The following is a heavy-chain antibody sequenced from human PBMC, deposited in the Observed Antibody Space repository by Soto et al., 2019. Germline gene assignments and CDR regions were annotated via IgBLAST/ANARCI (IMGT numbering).Heavy chain of an antibody. CDR1: GFTFSSYS. J-gene: IGHJ4*02. Sequence: EVQLVESGGGLVKPGGSLRLSCAASGFTFSSYSMNWVRQAPGKGLEWVSSISSSSSYIYYADSVKGRFTISRDNAKNSLYLQRNSLRAEDTAVYYCARDRGEYSGYDWGDFDYWGQGTLVTVSS. V-gene: IGHV3-21*01. CDR2: ISSSSSYI. CDR3: ARDRGEYSGYDWGDFDY. D-gene: IGHD5-12*01.